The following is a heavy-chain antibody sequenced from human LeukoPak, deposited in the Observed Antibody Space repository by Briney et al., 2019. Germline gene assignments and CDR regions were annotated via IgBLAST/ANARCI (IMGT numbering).Heavy chain of an antibody. CDR3: ARVAAAGLTRNWFDP. J-gene: IGHJ5*02. V-gene: IGHV1-69*13. CDR2: IIPTFGTA. Sequence: EASVKVSCKASGGTFSSYAISWVRQAPGQGLEWMGGIIPTFGTANYAQKFQGRVTITADESTSTAYMELSSLRSEDTAVYYCARVAAAGLTRNWFDPWGQGTLVTVSS. D-gene: IGHD6-13*01. CDR1: GGTFSSYA.